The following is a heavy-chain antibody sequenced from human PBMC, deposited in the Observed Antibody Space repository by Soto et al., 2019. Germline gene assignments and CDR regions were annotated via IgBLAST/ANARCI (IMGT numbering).Heavy chain of an antibody. CDR2: IRFDGSNE. Sequence: GGSLRLSCAVPGGIFHGYGMHWVRQAPGKGLEWVAIIRFDGSNEEYADSVKGRFTISRDNSKNTLYLQVNTLRAEDTAVYYCARDGIGGTDFRGYVGDWGRGTVVPVS. J-gene: IGHJ4*02. CDR3: ARDGIGGTDFRGYVGD. CDR1: GGIFHGYG. V-gene: IGHV3-33*01. D-gene: IGHD1-7*01.